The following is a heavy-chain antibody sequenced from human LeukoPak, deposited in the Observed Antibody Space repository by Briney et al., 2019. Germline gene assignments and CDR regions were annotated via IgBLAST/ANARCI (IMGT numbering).Heavy chain of an antibody. CDR1: GFTLSTYG. V-gene: IGHV3-30*03. CDR3: VSDRYRFDY. D-gene: IGHD1-14*01. J-gene: IGHJ4*02. Sequence: PGRSLRLSFAASGFTLSTYGMHWARQAPGKGLEWVAVISDGGSNQYYADSVKGRFTISRANSKNTLYLQMNSLRPEVTVVYYCVSDRYRFDYWGQGTLVSVSS. CDR2: ISDGGSNQ.